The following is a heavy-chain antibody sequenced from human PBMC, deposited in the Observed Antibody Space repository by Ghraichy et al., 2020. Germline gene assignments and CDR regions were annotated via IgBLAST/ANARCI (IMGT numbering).Heavy chain of an antibody. J-gene: IGHJ4*02. CDR2: INHSGST. Sequence: SETLSLTCAVYGGSFSGYYWSWIRQPPGKGLEWIGEINHSGSTNYNPSLKSRVTISVDTSKNQFSLKLSSVTAADTAVYYCARGPRWLQLSNFDYWGQGTLVTVSS. D-gene: IGHD5-24*01. CDR1: GGSFSGYY. V-gene: IGHV4-34*01. CDR3: ARGPRWLQLSNFDY.